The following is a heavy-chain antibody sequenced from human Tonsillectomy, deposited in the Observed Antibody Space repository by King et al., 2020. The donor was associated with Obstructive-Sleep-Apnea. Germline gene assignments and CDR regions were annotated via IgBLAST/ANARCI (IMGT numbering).Heavy chain of an antibody. D-gene: IGHD2-2*01. J-gene: IGHJ6*02. CDR3: ARDRVIVVVPAAMPVHGMDV. Sequence: VQLVESGGGVVQPGRSLRLSCAASGFTFSSYGMHWVRQAPGKGLEWVAVRWYDGSNKYYADSVKGRFTISRDNSKNTLYLQMNSLRAEDTAVYYCARDRVIVVVPAAMPVHGMDVWGQGTTVTVSS. CDR1: GFTFSSYG. CDR2: RWYDGSNK. V-gene: IGHV3-33*01.